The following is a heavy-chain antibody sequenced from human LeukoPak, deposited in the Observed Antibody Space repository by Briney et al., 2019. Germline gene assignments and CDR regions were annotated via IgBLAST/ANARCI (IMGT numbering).Heavy chain of an antibody. D-gene: IGHD3-22*01. J-gene: IGHJ4*02. CDR3: ARRFNYYDSSGYYEGFYFDY. V-gene: IGHV1-18*01. Sequence: ASVKVSCKASGYTFTTYGISWVRQAPGQGLEWMGWISAYAQKFQGRVTMTTDTSTSTAYMELRSLRSDDTAVYYCARRFNYYDSSGYYEGFYFDYWGQGTLVTVSS. CDR2: ISAY. CDR1: GYTFTTYG.